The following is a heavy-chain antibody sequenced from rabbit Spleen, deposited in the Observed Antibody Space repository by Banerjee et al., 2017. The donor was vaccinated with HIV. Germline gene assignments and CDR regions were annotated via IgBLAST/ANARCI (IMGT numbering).Heavy chain of an antibody. CDR1: GVSFSSSSY. V-gene: IGHV1S40*01. D-gene: IGHD4-2*01. CDR3: ARDAGIGDDYWDL. J-gene: IGHJ4*01. CDR2: IGAGTSTT. Sequence: QSLEESGGDLVKPGASLTLTCTASGVSFSSSSYMCWVRQAPGKGLEWIGCIGAGTSTTYFASWAKGRFTISKTSSTTVTLQMTSLTAADTATYFCARDAGIGDDYWDLWGPGTLVTVS.